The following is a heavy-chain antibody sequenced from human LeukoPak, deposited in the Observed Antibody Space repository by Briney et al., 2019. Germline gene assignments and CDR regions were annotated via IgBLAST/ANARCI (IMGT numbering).Heavy chain of an antibody. J-gene: IGHJ6*02. V-gene: IGHV1-18*01. CDR1: GYTFTSYG. CDR3: AREHYDILTDYYNEWDYYGTDV. Sequence: ASVKVSCKASGYTFTSYGISWVRQAPGQGLEWMAWISAYNGKTNYAQKFQVRVTMTTDTPTSTAYMELRSLRSDDTAVYYCAREHYDILTDYYNEWDYYGTDVWGQGTTVTVSS. D-gene: IGHD3-9*01. CDR2: ISAYNGKT.